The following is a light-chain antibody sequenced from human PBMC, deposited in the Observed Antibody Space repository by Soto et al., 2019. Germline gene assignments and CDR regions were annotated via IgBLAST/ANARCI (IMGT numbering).Light chain of an antibody. Sequence: DIQMTQSPSSLSASVGDRVIITCRTSQSISNYLNWYQHKPGKAPKVLISAASNLQSGVPSRFSGSGSGTVFTLTISSLQPEDFAVYYCQQRSNWPLLTFGGGTKVDIK. CDR3: QQRSNWPLLT. J-gene: IGKJ4*01. CDR1: QSISNY. V-gene: IGKV1-39*01. CDR2: AAS.